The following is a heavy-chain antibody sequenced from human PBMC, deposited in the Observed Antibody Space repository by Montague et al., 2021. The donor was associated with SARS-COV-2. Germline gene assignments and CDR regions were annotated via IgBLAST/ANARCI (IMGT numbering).Heavy chain of an antibody. Sequence: SRRLSCAVSGFTVSNYYMSWVRQAPGKGLEWVSVIYIGGITYYADSVKGRFVISRDNSKNMLSLQMNSLRAEDTALYYCAREPAVGGEYYFDHWGQGNLVTVSS. D-gene: IGHD6-19*01. V-gene: IGHV3-66*01. J-gene: IGHJ4*02. CDR3: AREPAVGGEYYFDH. CDR1: GFTVSNYY. CDR2: IYIGGIT.